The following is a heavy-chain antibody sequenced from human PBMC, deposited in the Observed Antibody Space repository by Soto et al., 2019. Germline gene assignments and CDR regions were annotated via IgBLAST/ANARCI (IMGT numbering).Heavy chain of an antibody. J-gene: IGHJ6*03. CDR1: GFTFSSYW. Sequence: EVHLVESGGGLVHPGGSLRLSCAASGFTFSSYWMHWVRQVPGKGLVWVARINNDERSTTYADSVRGRFTISRDNAKNTVYLQMNSLRAEDTAVYYCARDLGPFEHLKYDYNYMDVWGKGTTVTVSS. CDR3: ARDLGPFEHLKYDYNYMDV. V-gene: IGHV3-74*01. D-gene: IGHD7-27*01. CDR2: INNDERST.